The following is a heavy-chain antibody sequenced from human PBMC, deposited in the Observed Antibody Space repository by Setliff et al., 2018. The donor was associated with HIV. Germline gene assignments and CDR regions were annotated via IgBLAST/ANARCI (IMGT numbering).Heavy chain of an antibody. CDR1: GYTFSNYD. J-gene: IGHJ6*03. Sequence: ASVKVSCKPSGYTFSNYDINWVRQAAGQGLEWMGWMNPDSRNTGYAQRFEGRVTLTWDTSISTAYMELNNVKFEDTAIYYCARARTDYYDRRRRSHYYIDVWARGATVTVSS. V-gene: IGHV1-8*02. CDR2: MNPDSRNT. CDR3: ARARTDYYDRRRRSHYYIDV. D-gene: IGHD3-22*01.